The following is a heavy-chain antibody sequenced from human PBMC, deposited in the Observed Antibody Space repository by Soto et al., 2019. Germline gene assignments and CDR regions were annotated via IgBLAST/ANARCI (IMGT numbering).Heavy chain of an antibody. D-gene: IGHD6-19*01. V-gene: IGHV3-30-3*01. CDR3: ARDPEQWLRGYFDY. Sequence: VGSLRLSCAASGFTFSSYAMHWVRQAPGKGLEWVAVISYDGSNKYYADSVKGRFTISRDNSKNTLYLQMNSLRAEDTAVYYCARDPEQWLRGYFDYWGQGTLVTVSS. J-gene: IGHJ4*02. CDR1: GFTFSSYA. CDR2: ISYDGSNK.